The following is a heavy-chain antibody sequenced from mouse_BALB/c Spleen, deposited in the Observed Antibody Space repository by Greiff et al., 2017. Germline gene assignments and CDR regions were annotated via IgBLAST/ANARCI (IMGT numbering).Heavy chain of an antibody. D-gene: IGHD2-3*01. CDR1: GYTFTSYW. V-gene: IGHV1-5*01. CDR2: IYPGNSDT. CDR3: TRLGDGYWYYFDY. Sequence: VQLQQSGTVLARPGASVKMSCKASGYTFTSYWMHWVKQRPGQGLEWIGAIYPGNSDTSYNQKFKGKAKLTAVTSTSTAYMELSSLTNEDSAVYYCTRLGDGYWYYFDYWGQGTTLTVSS. J-gene: IGHJ2*01.